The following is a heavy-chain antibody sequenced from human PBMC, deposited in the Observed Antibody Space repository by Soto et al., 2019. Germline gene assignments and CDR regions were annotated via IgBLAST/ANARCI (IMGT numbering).Heavy chain of an antibody. CDR1: GFTFSSYA. J-gene: IGHJ6*02. V-gene: IGHV3-30-3*01. CDR2: ISYDGSNK. D-gene: IGHD5-12*01. Sequence: QVQLVESGGGVVQPGRSLRLSCAASGFTFSSYAMHWVRQAPGKGLEWVAVISYDGSNKYYADSVKGRFNISRDNSKNTVYVQMKSVRAVYTGVYYCARDYYRFNSGYGFSMDVWGQGTTVTVSS. CDR3: ARDYYRFNSGYGFSMDV.